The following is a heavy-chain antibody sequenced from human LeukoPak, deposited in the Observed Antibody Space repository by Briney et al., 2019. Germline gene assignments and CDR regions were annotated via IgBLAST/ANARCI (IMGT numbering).Heavy chain of an antibody. CDR3: AKGGSGSGQYFDY. V-gene: IGHV3-53*01. J-gene: IGHJ4*02. D-gene: IGHD1-26*01. Sequence: GGSLRLSCAPSGFTVSVNYMSWVRQAPEKGLEWGSIIFSGGTTYYADSVKGRFAISRDKSKMTLYLLMNSLRAEDTAVYSCAKGGSGSGQYFDYWGQGTLVTVSS. CDR1: GFTVSVNY. CDR2: IFSGGTT.